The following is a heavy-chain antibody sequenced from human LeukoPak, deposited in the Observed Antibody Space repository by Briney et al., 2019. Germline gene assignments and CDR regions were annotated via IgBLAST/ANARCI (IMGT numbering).Heavy chain of an antibody. J-gene: IGHJ5*02. V-gene: IGHV1-18*01. Sequence: ASVKVSCKASGYIFTSYGINWVRQAPGQGLEWMGWISVYDNTTNYAQKLQGRVTMTTDTSTSTAYMELRSLRSDDPAVYYCARPMYYDILTGENWFDPWGQGTLVTVSS. CDR1: GYIFTSYG. CDR3: ARPMYYDILTGENWFDP. CDR2: ISVYDNTT. D-gene: IGHD3-9*01.